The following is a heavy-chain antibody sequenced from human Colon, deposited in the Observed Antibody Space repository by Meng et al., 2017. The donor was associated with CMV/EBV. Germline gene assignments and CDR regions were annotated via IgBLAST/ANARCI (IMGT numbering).Heavy chain of an antibody. D-gene: IGHD3-10*01. J-gene: IGHJ4*02. Sequence: ESLKISCTVSGGSISSYYWSWIRQPPGKGLEWIGYIYYSGSTNYNPSLKSRVTISVDTSKNQFSLKLSSVTAADTAVYYCARSGGWHSPFDYWGQGTLVTVSS. CDR2: IYYSGST. CDR3: ARSGGWHSPFDY. CDR1: GGSISSYY. V-gene: IGHV4-59*01.